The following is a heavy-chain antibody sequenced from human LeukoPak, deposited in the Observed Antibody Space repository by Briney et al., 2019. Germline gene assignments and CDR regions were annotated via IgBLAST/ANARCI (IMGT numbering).Heavy chain of an antibody. CDR1: GGSISSYY. CDR2: IETSGNT. Sequence: PSETLSLTCTVSGGSISSYYWSWIRQPAGKGLEWIGRIETSGNTNYKPSLKSRVTMSVDTSKNQFSLKLSSVTAADTAVYYCAREAYYDFWSGQRYYYYMDVWGKGTTVTVSS. J-gene: IGHJ6*03. D-gene: IGHD3-3*01. CDR3: AREAYYDFWSGQRYYYYMDV. V-gene: IGHV4-4*07.